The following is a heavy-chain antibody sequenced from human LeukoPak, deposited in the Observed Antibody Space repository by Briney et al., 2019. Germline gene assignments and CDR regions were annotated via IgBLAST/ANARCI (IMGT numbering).Heavy chain of an antibody. CDR2: INHSGST. D-gene: IGHD3-10*01. J-gene: IGHJ5*02. CDR1: GGSFSGYY. Sequence: PSETLSLTCAVYGGSFSGYYWICIRQPPGKGLEWIGEINHSGSTNYNPSLKSRVTISVDTSKNQFSLKLSSVTAADTAVYYCARVLRRITMVRGVTNWFDPWGQGTLVTVSS. V-gene: IGHV4-34*01. CDR3: ARVLRRITMVRGVTNWFDP.